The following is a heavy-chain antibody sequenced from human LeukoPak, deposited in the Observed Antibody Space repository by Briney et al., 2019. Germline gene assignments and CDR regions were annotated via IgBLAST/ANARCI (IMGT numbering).Heavy chain of an antibody. D-gene: IGHD6-19*01. Sequence: GGSLRLSCAAPGXMFHDYAIHWVRQAPGKGLEWVSLISGDGGSTFYADSVKGRFTISRDNSKNSPYLQMNSLRSDDTALYYCARESESSGWYDYWGQGTLVTVSS. J-gene: IGHJ4*02. V-gene: IGHV3-43*02. CDR2: ISGDGGST. CDR1: GXMFHDYA. CDR3: ARESESSGWYDY.